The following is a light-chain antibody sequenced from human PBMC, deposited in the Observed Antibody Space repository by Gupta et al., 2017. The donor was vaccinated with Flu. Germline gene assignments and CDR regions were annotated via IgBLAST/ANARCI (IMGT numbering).Light chain of an antibody. CDR1: QSISSY. V-gene: IGKV1-39*01. CDR3: HQSYSTPYN. J-gene: IGKJ2*01. Sequence: LQMTQSPSHLSASVRDRVTITCRASQSISSYLNLYQQKPGKAPKLLLYAASSLQSAVPPTFSGSRSWRDFTLTISRLQPEDFATYYCHQSYSTPYNFGQGTKMEIK. CDR2: AAS.